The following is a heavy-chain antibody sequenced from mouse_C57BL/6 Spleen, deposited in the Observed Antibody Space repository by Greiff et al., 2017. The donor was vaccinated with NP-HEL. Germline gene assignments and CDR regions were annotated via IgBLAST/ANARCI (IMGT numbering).Heavy chain of an antibody. V-gene: IGHV8-12*01. CDR1: GFSLSTSGMG. D-gene: IGHD2-1*01. CDR2: IYWDDDK. CDR3: ARRAIYYGNYDWYFDV. Sequence: QVQLKESGPGILQSSQTLSLTCSFSGFSLSTSGMGVSWIRQPSGKGLEWLAHIYWDDDKRYNPSLKSRLTISKDTSRNQVFLKITSVDTADTATYYCARRAIYYGNYDWYFDVWGTGTTVTVSS. J-gene: IGHJ1*03.